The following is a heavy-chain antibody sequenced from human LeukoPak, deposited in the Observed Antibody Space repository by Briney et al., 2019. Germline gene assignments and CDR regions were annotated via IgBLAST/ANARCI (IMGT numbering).Heavy chain of an antibody. Sequence: SETLSLTCTVSGGSISSGDYYWSWIRQPPGKGLEWIGYIYYSGSTYYNPSLKSRVTISVDTSKNQFSLKLSSVTAADTAVYYCARARFPKGYCSSTSCYPGDAFDIWGQGTMVTVSS. CDR2: IYYSGST. CDR3: ARARFPKGYCSSTSCYPGDAFDI. J-gene: IGHJ3*02. V-gene: IGHV4-30-4*08. CDR1: GGSISSGDYY. D-gene: IGHD2-2*01.